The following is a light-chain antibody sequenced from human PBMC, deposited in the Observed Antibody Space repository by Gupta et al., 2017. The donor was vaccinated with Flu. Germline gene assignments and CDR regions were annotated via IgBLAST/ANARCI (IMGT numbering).Light chain of an antibody. J-gene: IGLJ1*01. CDR3: ETWDSNTRV. CDR2: IEGSGDY. V-gene: IGLV4-60*03. Sequence: QPVPTQSSSASASPGSSVNLTRRLNSGHMNYIIAWHQQQPGKAPRFLMKIEGSGDYQRGSGIPDRFSGSSSGADRYLTISNLQSEDEADYYCETWDSNTRVFGTGTKVTVL. CDR1: SGHMNYI.